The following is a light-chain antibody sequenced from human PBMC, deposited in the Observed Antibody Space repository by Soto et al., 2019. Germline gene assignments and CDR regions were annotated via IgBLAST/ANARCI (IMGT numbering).Light chain of an antibody. J-gene: IGKJ1*01. CDR2: KAS. Sequence: DVQMTQSPSTLSGSVGDRVTITCWASQTISSWLAWYQQKPGKAPKLLIYKASTLKSGVPSRFSGSGSGTEFTLTISSLQPDDFATYYCQHYNSYSEACGQGTKV. V-gene: IGKV1-5*03. CDR3: QHYNSYSEA. CDR1: QTISSW.